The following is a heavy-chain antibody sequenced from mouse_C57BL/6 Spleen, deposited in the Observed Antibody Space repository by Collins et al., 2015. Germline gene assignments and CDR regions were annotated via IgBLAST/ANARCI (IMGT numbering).Heavy chain of an antibody. D-gene: IGHD1-1*01. CDR1: GYTFTSYW. CDR2: IYPGSGST. Sequence: QVQLQQPGAELVKPGASVKMSCKASGYTFTSYWITWVKQRPGQGLEWNGDIYPGSGSTNYNEKFKGKATLTVDTSSSTAYMQLSSLTSEDSAVYYCARREYGSSYWYFDVWGTGTTVTVSS. V-gene: IGHV1-55*01. CDR3: ARREYGSSYWYFDV. J-gene: IGHJ1*03.